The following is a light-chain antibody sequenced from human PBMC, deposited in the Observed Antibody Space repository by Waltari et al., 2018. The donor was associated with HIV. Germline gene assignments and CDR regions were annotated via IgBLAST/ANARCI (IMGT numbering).Light chain of an antibody. V-gene: IGLV2-14*03. CDR1: SSDVGGYNY. CDR3: SSYTSSSTWV. J-gene: IGLJ3*02. CDR2: DVT. Sequence: QSALTQPASVSGSPGQSITISCTGTSSDVGGYNYVSWYQQHPGKAPKLMIYDVTKRPSGVSTRFSGSTSGNTASLTISGLQLEDEADYYCSSYTSSSTWVFGGGTKLTVL.